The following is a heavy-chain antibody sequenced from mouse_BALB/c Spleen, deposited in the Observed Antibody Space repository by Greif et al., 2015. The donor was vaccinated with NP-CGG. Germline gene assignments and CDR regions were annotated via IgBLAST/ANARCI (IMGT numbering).Heavy chain of an antibody. D-gene: IGHD2-14*01. CDR3: TRGRYGFAY. J-gene: IGHJ3*01. CDR1: GYTFTSYW. V-gene: IGHV1-69*02. Sequence: QVQLQQSGAELVRPGASVKLSCKASGYTFTSYWINWVKQRPGQGLEWIGNIYPSDSYTNYNQKFKDKATLTVDKSSSTAYMQLSSPTSEDSAVYYCTRGRYGFAYWGQGTLVTVSA. CDR2: IYPSDSYT.